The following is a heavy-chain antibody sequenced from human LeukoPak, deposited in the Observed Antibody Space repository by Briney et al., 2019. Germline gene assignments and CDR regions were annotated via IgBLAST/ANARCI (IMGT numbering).Heavy chain of an antibody. CDR2: IWYDGSNK. CDR3: ARFYGDYGRIFDY. J-gene: IGHJ4*02. D-gene: IGHD4-17*01. V-gene: IGHV3-33*01. Sequence: GGSLRLSCAASGFTFRSYGMLWVRQAPGKGLEWVAVIWYDGSNKYYADSVKGRFTISRDNSKNTLYLQMNSLRAEDTAVYYCARFYGDYGRIFDYWGQGTLVTGSS. CDR1: GFTFRSYG.